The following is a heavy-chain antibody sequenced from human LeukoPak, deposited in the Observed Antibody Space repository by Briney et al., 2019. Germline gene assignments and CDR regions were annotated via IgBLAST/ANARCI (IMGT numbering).Heavy chain of an antibody. CDR1: GGSFSGYY. J-gene: IGHJ5*02. CDR3: ARALLRPWFDP. V-gene: IGHV4-59*01. CDR2: IYYSGST. Sequence: SETLSLTCAVYGGSFSGYYWSWIRQPPGKGLEWIGYIYYSGSTNYNPSLKSRVTISVDTSKNQFSLKLSSVTAADTAVYYCARALLRPWFDPWGQGTLVTVSS. D-gene: IGHD4-17*01.